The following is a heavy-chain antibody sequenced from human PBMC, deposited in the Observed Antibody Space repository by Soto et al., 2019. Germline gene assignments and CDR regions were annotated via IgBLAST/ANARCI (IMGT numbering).Heavy chain of an antibody. CDR1: GGTFSSYT. D-gene: IGHD3-9*01. V-gene: IGHV1-69*02. J-gene: IGHJ5*02. CDR2: IIPILGIA. CDR3: AKARPIYDILTGYFDGWFDP. Sequence: QVQLVQSGAEVKKPGSSVKVSCKASGGTFSSYTISWVRQAPGQGLEWMGRIIPILGIANYAQKFQGRVTITAYKSTSTAYMELSSLRSEDTAVYYCAKARPIYDILTGYFDGWFDPWGQGTLVTVSS.